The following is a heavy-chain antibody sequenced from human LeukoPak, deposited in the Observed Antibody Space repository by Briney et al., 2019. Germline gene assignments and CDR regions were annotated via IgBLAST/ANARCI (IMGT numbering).Heavy chain of an antibody. J-gene: IGHJ1*01. D-gene: IGHD6-13*01. Sequence: SETLSLTCTVSGGSISSYYWGWIRQPPGKGLEWIGNIHHSGSTYYNPSLKSRVTISADTSKNQLSLKLSSVTAADTALYYCARAAAGIGFFQHWGQGTLVTVSS. CDR2: IHHSGST. CDR3: ARAAAGIGFFQH. CDR1: GGSISSYY. V-gene: IGHV4-38-2*02.